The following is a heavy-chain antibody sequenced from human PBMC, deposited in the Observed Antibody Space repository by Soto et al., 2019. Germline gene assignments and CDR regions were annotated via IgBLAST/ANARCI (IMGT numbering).Heavy chain of an antibody. CDR1: GYSFTTYW. Sequence: PGGSLKICCQYSGYSFTTYWISWVRQMPGKGLEWMGRIDPSASYTNYSPSFQGPVTISYDKSISTAYLQWSSLTASDTAMYYCARHGVRYYYYGMDVWGQWTTVTVSS. V-gene: IGHV5-10-1*01. D-gene: IGHD3-10*01. CDR3: ARHGVRYYYYGMDV. CDR2: IDPSASYT. J-gene: IGHJ6*02.